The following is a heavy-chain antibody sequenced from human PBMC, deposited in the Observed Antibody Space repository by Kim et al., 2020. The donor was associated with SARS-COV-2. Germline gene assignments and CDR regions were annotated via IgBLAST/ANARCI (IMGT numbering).Heavy chain of an antibody. CDR3: VKYSAGWYDEY. Sequence: YAGPVKGRFTISRDNSKNTLYLQMNSLRAVDTAVYYCVKYSAGWYDEYWGQGTLVTVSS. D-gene: IGHD6-19*01. J-gene: IGHJ4*02. V-gene: IGHV3-23*01.